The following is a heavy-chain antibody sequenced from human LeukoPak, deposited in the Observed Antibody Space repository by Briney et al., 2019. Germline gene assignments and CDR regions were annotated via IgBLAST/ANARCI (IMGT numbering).Heavy chain of an antibody. CDR1: GGSISSSSYY. V-gene: IGHV4-39*07. CDR3: ARDPTPGIEEGTFDI. J-gene: IGHJ3*02. CDR2: IYYRGST. Sequence: PSETLSLTCTVSGGSISSSSYYWGWIRQPPGKGLEWIGSIYYRGSTYYNPSLKSRVTISVDTSKNQFSLKLRSVTAADTAVYYCARDPTPGIEEGTFDIWGQGTMVTVSS. D-gene: IGHD6-13*01.